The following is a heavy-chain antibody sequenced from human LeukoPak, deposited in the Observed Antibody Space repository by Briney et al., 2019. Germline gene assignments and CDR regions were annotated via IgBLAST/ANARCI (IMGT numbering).Heavy chain of an antibody. V-gene: IGHV1-46*01. CDR2: VNPSGGGT. CDR3: AKGGVAGTFDY. D-gene: IGHD6-19*01. Sequence: GASVNVSCKASGYTFTSNYIHWVRQAPGQGLEWMGLVNPSGGGTTYAQMFQGRVTMTRDTSTSTVYLELSSLRSEDTAVYYCAKGGVAGTFDYWGQGTQVTVSS. CDR1: GYTFTSNY. J-gene: IGHJ4*02.